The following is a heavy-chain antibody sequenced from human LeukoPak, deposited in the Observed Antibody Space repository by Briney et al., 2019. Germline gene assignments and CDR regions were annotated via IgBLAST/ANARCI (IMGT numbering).Heavy chain of an antibody. Sequence: GGSLCLSRAASGFAFSDYWMTWVCQAPGKGLEWVANIRQDGTDKYYADSVKGRFTISRDNAKNSLYLQMNSLRAEDTAVYYCAREPLNVRSYGNSFENLGQGKVVTVSS. CDR1: GFAFSDYW. CDR2: IRQDGTDK. V-gene: IGHV3-7*04. D-gene: IGHD4-23*01. J-gene: IGHJ4*02. CDR3: AREPLNVRSYGNSFEN.